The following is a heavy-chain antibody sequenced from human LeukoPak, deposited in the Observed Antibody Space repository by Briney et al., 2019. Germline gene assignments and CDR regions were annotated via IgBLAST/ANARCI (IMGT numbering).Heavy chain of an antibody. CDR3: ARRGRYGDYWGAFDI. V-gene: IGHV3-48*02. D-gene: IGHD4-17*01. CDR2: ISSSTI. J-gene: IGHJ3*02. Sequence: GGSLRLSCAASGFTFSSYSMNWVRQAPGKGLEWVSYISSSTIYYADSVKGRFTISRDNARNSLYLQMNSLRDEDTAVYYCARRGRYGDYWGAFDIWGQGTMVTVSS. CDR1: GFTFSSYS.